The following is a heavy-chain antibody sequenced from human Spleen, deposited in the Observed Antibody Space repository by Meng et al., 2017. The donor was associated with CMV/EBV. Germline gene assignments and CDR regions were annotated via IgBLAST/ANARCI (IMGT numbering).Heavy chain of an antibody. J-gene: IGHJ6*02. CDR3: AKDPVTRGYYYYGMDV. V-gene: IGHV3-74*01. CDR2: INSDGSST. CDR1: GFTFSSYW. Sequence: GGSLRLSCAASGFTFSSYWMHWVRQAPGKGLVWVSRINSDGSSTSYADSVKGRFTISRDNSKNTLYLQMNSLRAEDTAVYYCAKDPVTRGYYYYGMDVWGQGTTVTVSS. D-gene: IGHD4-11*01.